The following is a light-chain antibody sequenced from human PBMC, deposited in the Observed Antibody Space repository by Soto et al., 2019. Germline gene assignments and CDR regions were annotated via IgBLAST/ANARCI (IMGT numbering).Light chain of an antibody. CDR2: RNN. Sequence: QLVLTQPPSASGTPGQRVTISCSGSSSNIESNYVYWYQQLPGTAPKLLIYRNNQRPSGVPDRFSGSKSGTSASLAISGLRSEDEADYYCAAWDDSLSGVLFGGGTKLTVL. CDR3: AAWDDSLSGVL. CDR1: SSNIESNY. J-gene: IGLJ2*01. V-gene: IGLV1-47*01.